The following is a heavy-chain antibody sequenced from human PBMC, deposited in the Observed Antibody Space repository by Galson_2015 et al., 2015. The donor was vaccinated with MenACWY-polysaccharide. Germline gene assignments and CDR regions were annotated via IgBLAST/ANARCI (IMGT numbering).Heavy chain of an antibody. CDR1: GFTFSSYA. J-gene: IGHJ6*03. CDR2: ISGSGGRT. CDR3: AKAHIAARPDRRMVYFYYMGV. D-gene: IGHD6-6*01. V-gene: IGHV3-23*01. Sequence: SLRLSCAASGFTFSSYAMSWVRQTPGKGLEWVSAISGSGGRTFYADSVKGRFTISRDNSKNTLYLEMNSLRAEDTAVYYCAKAHIAARPDRRMVYFYYMGVWGKGTTVT.